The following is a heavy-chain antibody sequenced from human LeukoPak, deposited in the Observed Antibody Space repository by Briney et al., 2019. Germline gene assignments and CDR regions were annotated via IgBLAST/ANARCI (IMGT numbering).Heavy chain of an antibody. J-gene: IGHJ4*02. Sequence: GGSLRLSCAASGFTFSSYEMNWVRQAPGKGLEWVSYISSSGSTIYYADSVKGRFTISRDNAKNSLYLQMNSLRAEDTAVYYCAKDRYSSNWLGAFDYWGQGTLVTVSS. V-gene: IGHV3-48*03. CDR1: GFTFSSYE. CDR2: ISSSGSTI. CDR3: AKDRYSSNWLGAFDY. D-gene: IGHD6-13*01.